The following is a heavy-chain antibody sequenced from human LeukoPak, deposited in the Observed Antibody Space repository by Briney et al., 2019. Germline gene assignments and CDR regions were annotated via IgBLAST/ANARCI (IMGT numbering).Heavy chain of an antibody. V-gene: IGHV4-34*01. D-gene: IGHD5-12*01. CDR1: GGSISSYY. J-gene: IGHJ4*02. CDR2: INHSGST. Sequence: SETLSLTCTVSGGSISSYYWSWIRQPPGKELEWVGEINHSGSTKYSPSLKSRVTISVDTSKNQFSLKMYSVTAADTAVYYCARRGYRYDLWLWNYWGQGTLVTVSS. CDR3: ARRGYRYDLWLWNY.